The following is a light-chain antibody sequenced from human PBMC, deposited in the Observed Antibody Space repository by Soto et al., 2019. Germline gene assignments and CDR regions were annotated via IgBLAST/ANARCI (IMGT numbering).Light chain of an antibody. Sequence: EIVLTQSPGTLSLSPGERATLSCRASQSVSSSYLAWYQQKPGQAPRLLIYGASSRATGIPDRFSGSGSGTDFTLTISRLEPEDFAVYYCQQYGSSPPRFQFTFGQGTKLEIK. CDR1: QSVSSSY. CDR3: QQYGSSPPRFQFT. CDR2: GAS. J-gene: IGKJ2*01. V-gene: IGKV3-20*01.